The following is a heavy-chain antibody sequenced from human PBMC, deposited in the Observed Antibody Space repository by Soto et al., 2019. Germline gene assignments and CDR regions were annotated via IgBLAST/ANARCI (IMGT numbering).Heavy chain of an antibody. D-gene: IGHD2-2*01. CDR1: GGTFSSYA. Sequence: QVQLVQSGAEVKKPGSSVKVSCKASGGTFSSYAISWVRQAPGQGLEWMGGIIPIFGTANYAQKFQGRVTITAYESTSSAYMALSSLRSEDTAVYYCAREHHQLRPLYYFDYWGQGTLVTVSS. CDR3: AREHHQLRPLYYFDY. J-gene: IGHJ4*02. CDR2: IIPIFGTA. V-gene: IGHV1-69*01.